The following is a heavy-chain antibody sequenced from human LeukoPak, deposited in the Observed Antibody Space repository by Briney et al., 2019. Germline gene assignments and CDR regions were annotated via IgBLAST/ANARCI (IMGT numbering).Heavy chain of an antibody. CDR1: GFTFRDAW. CDR3: AKHIYGVVSIQQ. D-gene: IGHD3-3*01. J-gene: IGHJ1*01. V-gene: IGHV3-15*01. Sequence: GGSLRLSCVGSGFTFRDAWMTWVRQAPGKGLEWVGRIRSKTDGGTTDYAVSVQGRFTISRDDSKNTLYLQMSSLKTEDTAVYYCAKHIYGVVSIQQWGQGTLVTVSS. CDR2: IRSKTDGGTT.